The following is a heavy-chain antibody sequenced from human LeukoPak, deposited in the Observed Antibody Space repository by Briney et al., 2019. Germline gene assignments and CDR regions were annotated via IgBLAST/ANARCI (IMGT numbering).Heavy chain of an antibody. Sequence: ASLKVSCKASGYTFTPTYINWVRQAPGQGLEWMGWISAYNGKTNYAQKFQGRVTMTTDSSTSTAYMDLTSLRSDDTAVYYCARGGTYYPCIDYWGQGTLVTVSS. CDR1: GYTFTPTY. J-gene: IGHJ4*02. CDR2: ISAYNGKT. D-gene: IGHD1-26*01. V-gene: IGHV1-18*01. CDR3: ARGGTYYPCIDY.